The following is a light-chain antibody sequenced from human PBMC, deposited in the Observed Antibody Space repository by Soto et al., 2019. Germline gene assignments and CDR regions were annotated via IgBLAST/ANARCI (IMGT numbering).Light chain of an antibody. J-gene: IGLJ2*01. Sequence: QSALTQPASVSGSPGQSIAISCTGTSSDVGAYNFVSWFQQHPGKAPKVILYDVSDRPSGVSNRFSGSKSGNTASLTISGLQAEDEADYYCSSFTTSSTLVFGGGTKLTVL. CDR3: SSFTTSSTLV. CDR1: SSDVGAYNF. V-gene: IGLV2-14*03. CDR2: DVS.